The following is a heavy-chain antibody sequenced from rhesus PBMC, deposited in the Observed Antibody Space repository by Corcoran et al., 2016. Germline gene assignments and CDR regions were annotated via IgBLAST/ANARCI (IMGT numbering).Heavy chain of an antibody. D-gene: IGHD6-25*01. CDR2: INTGGGST. CDR3: AKDLYSGSWKGYFDY. V-gene: IGHV3-8*01. Sequence: EVQLVESGGGLVQPGGSLRLSCTGSGFTFSSYYMYWVRQAPGKGLEWVSAINTGGGSTWYTDSVKGRFTISKENAKNTLYLQMDSLRAEDTAVYYCAKDLYSGSWKGYFDYWGQGVLVTVSS. J-gene: IGHJ4*01. CDR1: GFTFSSYY.